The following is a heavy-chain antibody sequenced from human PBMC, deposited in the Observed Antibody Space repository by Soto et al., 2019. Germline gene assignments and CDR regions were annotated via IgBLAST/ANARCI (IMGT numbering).Heavy chain of an antibody. CDR2: LSWNSGGV. CDR3: AKLRYTSGSGNFDY. D-gene: IGHD6-25*01. Sequence: EVQLVESGGGSVQPGRSLTLSCAASGFTFDGYAMHWVRQAPGKGLEWVSGLSWNSGGVDYADSVKGRFTISRDNAKNSLYLQMSSLRPDDTAVYYCAKLRYTSGSGNFDYWGRGTLVTVSS. V-gene: IGHV3-9*01. CDR1: GFTFDGYA. J-gene: IGHJ4*02.